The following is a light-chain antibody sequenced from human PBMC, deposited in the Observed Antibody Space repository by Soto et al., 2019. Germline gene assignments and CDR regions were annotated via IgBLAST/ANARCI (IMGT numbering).Light chain of an antibody. J-gene: IGLJ1*01. CDR2: DVS. CDR1: SSDVGSYNY. V-gene: IGLV2-11*01. CDR3: CSYAGSYTHYV. Sequence: SVLTQPRSVSGSPGQSVTISCTGTSSDVGSYNYVSWYQQHPDKAPKFMIYDVSKRPSGVPDRFSGSKSGNTASLTISGLQAEDEADYYCCSYAGSYTHYVFGTGTKVTV.